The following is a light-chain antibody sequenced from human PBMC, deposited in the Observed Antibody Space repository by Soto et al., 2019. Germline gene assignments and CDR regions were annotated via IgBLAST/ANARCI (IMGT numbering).Light chain of an antibody. Sequence: QSALTQPASVSGSPGQSITISCTGTSSDVGSYNLVSWYQQHPGKAPKLMIYEVSKRPSGVSNRFSGSKSGNTASLTISGLQAEDDDYYYCCSYAGSSTLVFGGGTKLTVL. CDR3: CSYAGSSTLV. J-gene: IGLJ3*02. CDR1: SSDVGSYNL. V-gene: IGLV2-23*02. CDR2: EVS.